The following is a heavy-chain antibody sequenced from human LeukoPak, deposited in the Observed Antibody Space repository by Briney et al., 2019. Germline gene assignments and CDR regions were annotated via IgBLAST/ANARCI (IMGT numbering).Heavy chain of an antibody. J-gene: IGHJ4*02. CDR2: VDHSGRT. CDR1: GDSFDNYY. CDR3: AATNYFYGSGSFHKRDS. D-gene: IGHD3-10*01. Sequence: SEALSLTCGVYGDSFDNYYWNWIRQFPEKRLEWIGEVDHSGRTTYSPSLQGRVTISVDTSKSQFSLKLNSVTAADTAVYFCAATNYFYGSGSFHKRDSWGQGTLVTVSS. V-gene: IGHV4-34*01.